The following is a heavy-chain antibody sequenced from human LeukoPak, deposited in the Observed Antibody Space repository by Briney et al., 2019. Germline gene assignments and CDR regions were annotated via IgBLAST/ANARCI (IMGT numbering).Heavy chain of an antibody. CDR2: INPNSGGT. CDR1: GYTFTGYY. Sequence: ASVKVSCKASGYTFTGYYMHWVRQAPGQGLEWMGWINPNSGGTNYAQKFQGRVTMTRDTSISTAYMELSSLRSEDTAVYYCARASYYYDSSGYYAPHCFDYWGQGTLVTVSS. J-gene: IGHJ4*02. CDR3: ARASYYYDSSGYYAPHCFDY. D-gene: IGHD3-22*01. V-gene: IGHV1-2*02.